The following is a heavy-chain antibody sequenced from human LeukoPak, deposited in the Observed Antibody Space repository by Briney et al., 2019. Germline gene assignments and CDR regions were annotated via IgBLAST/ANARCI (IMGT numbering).Heavy chain of an antibody. CDR1: GYTFTSYY. D-gene: IGHD2-2*01. V-gene: IGHV1-46*01. CDR2: INPSGGST. Sequence: ASVMVSCKASGYTFTSYYMHWVRQAPGQGLEWMGIINPSGGSTSYAQKFQGRVTMTRDTSTSTVYMELSSLRSEDTAVYYCARALEYPSLRTHFDYWGQGTLVTVSS. J-gene: IGHJ4*02. CDR3: ARALEYPSLRTHFDY.